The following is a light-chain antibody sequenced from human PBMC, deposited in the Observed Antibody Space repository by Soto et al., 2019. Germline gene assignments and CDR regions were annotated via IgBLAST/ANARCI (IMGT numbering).Light chain of an antibody. CDR3: SSSAGINTLGV. J-gene: IGLJ1*01. CDR1: SSDVGGYKY. CDR2: EVN. Sequence: QSALTQPPSASGSPGQSVTISCTGTSSDVGGYKYVSWYQQHPGKAPKLMIFEVNKRPSGVPDRFSGSKSGNTASLTVSGLQAEDEADYYCSSSAGINTLGVFGTGTKLTVL. V-gene: IGLV2-8*01.